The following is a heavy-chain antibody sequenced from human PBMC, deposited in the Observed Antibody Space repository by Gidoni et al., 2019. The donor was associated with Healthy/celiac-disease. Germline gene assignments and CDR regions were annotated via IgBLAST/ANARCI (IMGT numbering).Heavy chain of an antibody. CDR2: ISGSGGST. J-gene: IGHJ3*02. D-gene: IGHD6-19*01. V-gene: IGHV3-23*01. CDR1: GFTFSSYA. CDR3: ANRKSSGWYGGDAFDI. Sequence: EVQLLESGGGLVQPGGSLRLSCAASGFTFSSYAMSWVRQAPGKGLEWVSAISGSGGSTYYADSVKGRFTISRDNSKNTLYLQMNSLRAEDTAVYYCANRKSSGWYGGDAFDIWGQGTMVTVSS.